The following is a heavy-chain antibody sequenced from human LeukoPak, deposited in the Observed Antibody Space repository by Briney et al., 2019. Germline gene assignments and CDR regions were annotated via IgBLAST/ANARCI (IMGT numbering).Heavy chain of an antibody. CDR1: GYTFTSYG. D-gene: IGHD4-17*01. Sequence: ASVKVSCKASGYTFTSYGISWVRQAPGQGLEWMGWISAYNSNTNYAQKLQGRVTMTTDTSTSTAYMELRSLRSDDTAVYYCARRNYGDSRRWVDPWGQGTLVTVSS. CDR3: ARRNYGDSRRWVDP. V-gene: IGHV1-18*01. J-gene: IGHJ5*02. CDR2: ISAYNSNT.